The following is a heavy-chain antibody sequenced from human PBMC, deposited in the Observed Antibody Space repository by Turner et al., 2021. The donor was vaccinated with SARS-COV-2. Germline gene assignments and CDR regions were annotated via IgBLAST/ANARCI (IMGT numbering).Heavy chain of an antibody. J-gene: IGHJ6*02. V-gene: IGHV4-39*01. CDR1: GGSISSSSYY. CDR3: ARLMDTAMDYYGTDV. D-gene: IGHD5-18*01. CDR2: IDYSGSA. Sequence: LQLQESGPGQVKPSGTLSLTRTVSGGSISSSSYYWGWIRQPPGTGLEWFGNIDYSGSAYYNPSLKSRVTISVDPSKNQFSLKLTSVTAADTAVYYCARLMDTAMDYYGTDVWGQGTTVTVSS.